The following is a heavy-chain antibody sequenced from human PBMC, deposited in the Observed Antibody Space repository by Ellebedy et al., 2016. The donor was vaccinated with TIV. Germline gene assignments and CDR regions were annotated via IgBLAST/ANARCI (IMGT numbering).Heavy chain of an antibody. J-gene: IGHJ5*02. CDR2: IKEDGSEQ. CDR1: GFSFSTYW. Sequence: GGSLRLSXAASGFSFSTYWMTWVRQASGKGLEWVANIKEDGSEQYYVDSVKGRFIISRDNAKKSLYLQMNGLRAEDTAVYYCARPFVRNWFDPWGQGTLVTVSS. V-gene: IGHV3-7*03. CDR3: ARPFVRNWFDP. D-gene: IGHD3-16*01.